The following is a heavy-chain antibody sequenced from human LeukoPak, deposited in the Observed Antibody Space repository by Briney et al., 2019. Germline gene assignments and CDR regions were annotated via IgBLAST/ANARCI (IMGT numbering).Heavy chain of an antibody. D-gene: IGHD3-22*01. Sequence: PGGSLRLSCAESGFTFSSYGMHWVRQAPGKGLEWVAVIWYDGSNKYYADSVKGRFTISRDNSKNTLYLQMNSLRAEDTAVYYCARAPSGYDSSGYRWRGDFDYWGQGTLVTVSS. V-gene: IGHV3-33*01. CDR1: GFTFSSYG. J-gene: IGHJ4*02. CDR3: ARAPSGYDSSGYRWRGDFDY. CDR2: IWYDGSNK.